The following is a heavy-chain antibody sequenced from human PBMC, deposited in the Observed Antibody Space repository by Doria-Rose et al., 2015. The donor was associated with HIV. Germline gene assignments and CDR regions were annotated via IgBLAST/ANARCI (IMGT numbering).Heavy chain of an antibody. CDR2: IYTSGST. Sequence: LTCTVSGGSISSGSYYWSWIRQPAGKGLEWIGHIYTSGSTNYNPSLKSRVTISVDTSKNQFSLKLRSVTAADTAVYYCARVGFTGSAEYFQHWGQGTLVTISS. CDR3: ARVGFTGSAEYFQH. D-gene: IGHD1-26*01. CDR1: GGSISSGSYY. V-gene: IGHV4-61*09. J-gene: IGHJ1*01.